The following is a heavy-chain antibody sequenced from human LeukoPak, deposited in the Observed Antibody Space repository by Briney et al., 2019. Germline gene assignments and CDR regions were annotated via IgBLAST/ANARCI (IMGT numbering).Heavy chain of an antibody. V-gene: IGHV3-74*01. Sequence: GGSLRLSCEASGFTFNGHWMHWVRHAPGKGLVWVSLINGDGSTISYAVSVKGRFTISRDNSKNTLYLKENSLRAEHTAIYYCAKDGKTRNWNYFQAKAVDWGQGTLVTVSS. CDR3: AKDGKTRNWNYFQAKAVD. CDR2: INGDGSTI. J-gene: IGHJ4*02. CDR1: GFTFNGHW. D-gene: IGHD1-7*01.